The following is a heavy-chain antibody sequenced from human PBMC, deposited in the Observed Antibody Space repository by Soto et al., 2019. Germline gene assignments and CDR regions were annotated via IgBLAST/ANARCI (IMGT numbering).Heavy chain of an antibody. V-gene: IGHV1-2*04. Sequence: QVQLVQSGAEVKKPGASVKVSCKDSGYTFTGYYMHWVRQAPGQGLEWMGWINPNSGGTNYAQKFQGWVTMTRDTSISTAYMELSRLRSDDTAVYYCARGSDIVVVVAATPVRCFDPWGQGPLVTVSS. J-gene: IGHJ5*02. CDR3: ARGSDIVVVVAATPVRCFDP. D-gene: IGHD2-15*01. CDR2: INPNSGGT. CDR1: GYTFTGYY.